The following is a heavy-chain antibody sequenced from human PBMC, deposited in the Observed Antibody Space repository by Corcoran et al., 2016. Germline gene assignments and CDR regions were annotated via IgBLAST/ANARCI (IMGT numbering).Heavy chain of an antibody. CDR1: GYTFTSYD. V-gene: IGHV1-8*01. Sequence: QVQLVQSGAEVKKPGASVKVSCKASGYTFTSYDINWVRQATGQGLEWMGWMNPNSGNTGYAQKFQGRVTMTRNTSISTAYMELSSLRSEDTAVYYCAGASYSSSWAYYYYGMDVWGQGTTVTVSS. D-gene: IGHD6-13*01. J-gene: IGHJ6*02. CDR2: MNPNSGNT. CDR3: AGASYSSSWAYYYYGMDV.